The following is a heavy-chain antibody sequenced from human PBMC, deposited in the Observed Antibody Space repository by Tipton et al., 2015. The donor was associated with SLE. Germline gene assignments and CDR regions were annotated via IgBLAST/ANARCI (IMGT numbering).Heavy chain of an antibody. CDR1: GFTFSSYE. D-gene: IGHD2-2*01. CDR3: ASNDCSSTSCPAH. CDR2: ISSSGSTI. J-gene: IGHJ4*02. Sequence: SLRLSCAASGFTFSSYEMNWVRQAPGKGLEWVSYISSSGSTIYYADSVKGRFTISRDNAKNSLYLQMNSLRAEDTAVYYCASNDCSSTSCPAHWGQGTPVTVSS. V-gene: IGHV3-48*03.